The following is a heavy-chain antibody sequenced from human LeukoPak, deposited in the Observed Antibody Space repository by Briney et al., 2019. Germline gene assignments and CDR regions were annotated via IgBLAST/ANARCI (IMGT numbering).Heavy chain of an antibody. J-gene: IGHJ6*03. CDR2: INHSGST. CDR3: ARLRRIYYGSGSYYNYYYYMDV. CDR1: GGSFSGYY. D-gene: IGHD3-10*01. Sequence: PSETLSLTCAVYGGSFSGYYWSWIRQPPGKGLEWIGEINHSGSTNYNPSLKSRVTISVDTSKNQFSLKLSSVTAADTAVYYCARLRRIYYGSGSYYNYYYYMDVWGKGTTVTVSS. V-gene: IGHV4-34*01.